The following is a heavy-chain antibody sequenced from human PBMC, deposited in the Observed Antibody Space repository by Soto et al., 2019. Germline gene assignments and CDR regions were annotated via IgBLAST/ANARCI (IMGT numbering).Heavy chain of an antibody. Sequence: QLQLQESGPGLVKPSETLSLTCTVSGGSISTPNYYWGWIRQPPGKGLEWIGSIYYSGSTYYNPSLKSRVTISVDTSRTQFSLRLTSVTAADTAVYYCARRYTGSYYDYWGQGTLDTVSS. D-gene: IGHD1-26*01. CDR1: GGSISTPNYY. CDR2: IYYSGST. CDR3: ARRYTGSYYDY. V-gene: IGHV4-39*01. J-gene: IGHJ4*02.